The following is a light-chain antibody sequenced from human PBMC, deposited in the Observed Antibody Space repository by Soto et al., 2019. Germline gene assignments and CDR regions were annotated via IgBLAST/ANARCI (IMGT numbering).Light chain of an antibody. CDR1: QGINKF. CDR2: TAS. Sequence: DIQMNQSPSSLSASVGDSVTITCRASQGINKFLAWFQQKPGTAPKSLISTASRLQSGVPSRFSGSGSGTHFTLTINHLQPEDFATYYCQQYESFPLTFGGGTRVEIK. V-gene: IGKV1-16*01. CDR3: QQYESFPLT. J-gene: IGKJ4*01.